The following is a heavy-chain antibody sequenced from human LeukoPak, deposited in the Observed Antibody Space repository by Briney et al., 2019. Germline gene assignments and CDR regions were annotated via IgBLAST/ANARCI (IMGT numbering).Heavy chain of an antibody. CDR3: ARGYSYCSGGSCYSALKY. CDR2: IYHSGST. D-gene: IGHD2-15*01. Sequence: SETLSLTCTVSGYSISSAYYWGWIRQPPGKGLEWIGNIYHSGSTYYNPSLKSRVTISVDTSKNQFSLKLSSVTAADTAVYYCARGYSYCSGGSCYSALKYWGQGTLVTVSS. V-gene: IGHV4-38-2*02. J-gene: IGHJ4*02. CDR1: GYSISSAYY.